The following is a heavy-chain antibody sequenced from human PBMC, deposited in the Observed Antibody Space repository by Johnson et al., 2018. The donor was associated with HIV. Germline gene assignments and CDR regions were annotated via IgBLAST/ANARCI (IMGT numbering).Heavy chain of an antibody. CDR3: AKPSAAAGTFAFDI. CDR1: GFTVSSNY. CDR2: INWNGGST. Sequence: QLVESGGGLVQPGGSLRLSCAASGFTVSSNYMSWVRQAPGKGLEWVSGINWNGGSTGYADSVKGRFTISRDNAKNSLYLQMNSLRAEDTAVYYCAKPSAAAGTFAFDIWGQGTMVTVSS. J-gene: IGHJ3*02. D-gene: IGHD6-13*01. V-gene: IGHV3-20*04.